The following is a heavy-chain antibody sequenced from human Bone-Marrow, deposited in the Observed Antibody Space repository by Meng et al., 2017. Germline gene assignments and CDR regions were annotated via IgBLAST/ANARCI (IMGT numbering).Heavy chain of an antibody. Sequence: QVQLQESGPGLVEPSGALSLTCTVSGASITISHWFTWVRQPPGKGLEWIGEIYHSGNTNYNASLKSRVTLSIDKSKNQFSLKLSSVTAADTAVYYCARKAVAGNFDYWGQGTLVTVSS. V-gene: IGHV4-4*02. CDR2: IYHSGNT. CDR1: GASITISHW. D-gene: IGHD6-13*01. CDR3: ARKAVAGNFDY. J-gene: IGHJ4*02.